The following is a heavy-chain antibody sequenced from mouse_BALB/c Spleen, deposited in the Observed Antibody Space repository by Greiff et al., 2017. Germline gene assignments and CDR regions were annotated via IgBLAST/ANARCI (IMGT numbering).Heavy chain of an antibody. CDR3: ARAPYYGYGSVAWFAY. J-gene: IGHJ3*01. Sequence: EVKLMESGGGLVKPGGSLKLSCAASGFTFSDYYMYWVRQTPEKRLEWVATISDGGSYTYYPDSVKGRFTISRDNAKNNLYLQMSSLKSEDTAMYYCARAPYYGYGSVAWFAYWGQGTLVTVSA. CDR2: ISDGGSYT. D-gene: IGHD2-9*01. CDR1: GFTFSDYY. V-gene: IGHV5-4*02.